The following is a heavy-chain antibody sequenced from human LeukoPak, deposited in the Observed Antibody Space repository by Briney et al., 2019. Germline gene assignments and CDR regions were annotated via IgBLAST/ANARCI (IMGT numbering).Heavy chain of an antibody. J-gene: IGHJ4*02. Sequence: PGGSLRLSCAASGFTLSRYSMNWVRQAPGKGLEWVSAISGSGGSTYYADSVKGRFTISRDNSKNTLYLQMNSLRAEDTAVYYCAKVRGVIIRGPFDYWGQGTLVTVSS. V-gene: IGHV3-23*01. D-gene: IGHD3-10*01. CDR1: GFTLSRYS. CDR3: AKVRGVIIRGPFDY. CDR2: ISGSGGST.